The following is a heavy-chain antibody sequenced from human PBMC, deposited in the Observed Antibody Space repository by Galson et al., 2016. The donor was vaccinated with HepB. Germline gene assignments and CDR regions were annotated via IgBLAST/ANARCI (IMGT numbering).Heavy chain of an antibody. J-gene: IGHJ3*02. CDR3: ARTYGSGSYRRDAFDI. CDR2: ISYDGGNK. D-gene: IGHD3-10*01. Sequence: SLRLSCAASGFTFRSYAMHWVRQAPGKGLEGVAVISYDGGNKYYADSAKGRFTISRDNSKNTLYLQMNSLRAEDTAVYYCARTYGSGSYRRDAFDIWGQGTMVTVSS. CDR1: GFTFRSYA. V-gene: IGHV3-30-3*01.